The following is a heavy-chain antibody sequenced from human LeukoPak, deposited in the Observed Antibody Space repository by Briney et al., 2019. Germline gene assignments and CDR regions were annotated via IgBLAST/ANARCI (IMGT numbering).Heavy chain of an antibody. CDR2: ISYDGDNK. J-gene: IGHJ4*02. Sequence: GGSLRLSCAASGFTFSSYGMHWVRQAPGKGLEWVAVISYDGDNKYYADSVRGRFTISRDNSKNTLYLQMNSLRPEDTAVYYCARARDTAMVRYYFDYWGQGTLVTVSS. D-gene: IGHD5-18*01. CDR3: ARARDTAMVRYYFDY. V-gene: IGHV3-30*03. CDR1: GFTFSSYG.